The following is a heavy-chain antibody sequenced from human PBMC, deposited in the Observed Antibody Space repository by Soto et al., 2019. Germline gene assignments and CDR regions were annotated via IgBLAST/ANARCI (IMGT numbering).Heavy chain of an antibody. CDR1: GDAISRGGYS. Sequence: SETLSLTCVVSGDAISRGGYSWSWIRQAPGTGLQWIGYIYPSGGTFYTPSPKSRVTTFIDTSKNQFSLKLNFVTAADTAVYYFARGQKLGYNWFDPWGQGTLVTVSS. CDR3: ARGQKLGYNWFDP. J-gene: IGHJ5*02. D-gene: IGHD1-26*01. V-gene: IGHV4-30-2*01. CDR2: IYPSGGT.